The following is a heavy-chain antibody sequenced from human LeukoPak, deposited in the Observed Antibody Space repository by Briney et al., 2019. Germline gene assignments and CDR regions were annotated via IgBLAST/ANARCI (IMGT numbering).Heavy chain of an antibody. CDR1: GGSTSSSSYY. J-gene: IGHJ3*02. V-gene: IGHV4-39*07. CDR3: AREPRRDGYSEAFDI. Sequence: SETLSLTCTVSGGSTSSSSYYWGWIRQPPGKGLEWIGSIYYSGSTYYNPSLKSRVTISVDTSKNQFSLKLSSVTAADTAVYYCAREPRRDGYSEAFDIWGQGTMVTVSS. D-gene: IGHD5-24*01. CDR2: IYYSGST.